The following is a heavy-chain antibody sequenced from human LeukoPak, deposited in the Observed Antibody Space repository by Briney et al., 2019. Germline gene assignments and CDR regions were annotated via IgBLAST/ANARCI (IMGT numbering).Heavy chain of an antibody. CDR1: GFTFDDYA. D-gene: IGHD7-27*01. J-gene: IGHJ2*01. V-gene: IGHV3-9*01. CDR3: AKNWGSFSWFFDL. CDR2: ISWNSDTR. Sequence: GGSLRLSCAVSGFTFDDYAMHWVRQVPGKGLEWVAGISWNSDTRGYVDSVKGRFTISRDNARNSLYLQMNSLRAEDTALYHCAKNWGSFSWFFDLWGRGTMVTVSS.